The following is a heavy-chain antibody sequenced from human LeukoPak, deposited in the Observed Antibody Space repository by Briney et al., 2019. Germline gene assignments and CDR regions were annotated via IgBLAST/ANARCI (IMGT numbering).Heavy chain of an antibody. V-gene: IGHV1-2*02. CDR1: GYTFTGYY. D-gene: IGHD4-11*01. CDR3: ARDAIVRDYSNSDY. Sequence: AAVKVSCKASGYTFTGYYIHWVRQAPGQGLEWMGWINPNSGGTNYAQKFQGRVTMTRDTSISTAYMELSRLTSDDTAVYYCARDAIVRDYSNSDYWGQGTLVTVSS. CDR2: INPNSGGT. J-gene: IGHJ4*02.